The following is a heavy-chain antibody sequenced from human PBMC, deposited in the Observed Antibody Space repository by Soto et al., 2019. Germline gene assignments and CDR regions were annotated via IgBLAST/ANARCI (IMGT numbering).Heavy chain of an antibody. V-gene: IGHV1-18*01. CDR1: GYTFTSYG. CDR2: ISAYNGNT. CDR3: AGGFYGEGGGY. J-gene: IGHJ4*02. Sequence: ASVKVSCKASGYTFTSYGISWVRQAPGQGLEWMGWISAYNGNTNYAQKLQGRVTMTRNTSISTAYMELSSLRSEDTAVYYCAGGFYGEGGGYWGQGTLFTVSS. D-gene: IGHD4-17*01.